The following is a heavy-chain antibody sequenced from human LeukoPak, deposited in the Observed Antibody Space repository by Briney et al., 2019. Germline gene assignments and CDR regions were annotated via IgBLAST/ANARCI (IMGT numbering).Heavy chain of an antibody. CDR2: IYHSGST. CDR1: GGSISSSNW. J-gene: IGHJ4*02. Sequence: NPSETLSLTCAVSGGSISSSNWWSWVRQPPGKGLEWIGEIYHSGSTNYNPSLKSRVTISVDKSKNQFSLKLSSVTAADTAVYYCARATDSGWYSCDYWGQGTLVTVSS. D-gene: IGHD6-19*01. V-gene: IGHV4-4*02. CDR3: ARATDSGWYSCDY.